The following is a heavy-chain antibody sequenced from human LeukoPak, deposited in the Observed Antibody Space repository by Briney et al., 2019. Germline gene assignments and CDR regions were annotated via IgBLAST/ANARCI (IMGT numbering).Heavy chain of an antibody. D-gene: IGHD4-23*01. CDR1: GFTFSSYS. Sequence: GGSLRLSCAASGFTFSSYSMNWVRPAPGKGLEWVSSISSSSSYIYYADSVKGRFTISRDNSKNTLYLQMNSLRAEDTAVYYCAREDYGGKRHYYYYGMDVWGQGTTVTVSS. V-gene: IGHV3-21*04. CDR3: AREDYGGKRHYYYYGMDV. CDR2: ISSSSSYI. J-gene: IGHJ6*02.